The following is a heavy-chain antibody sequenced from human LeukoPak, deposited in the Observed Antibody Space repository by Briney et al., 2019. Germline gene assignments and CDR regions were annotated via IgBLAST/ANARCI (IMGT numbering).Heavy chain of an antibody. CDR2: ISWNSGSI. Sequence: QAGGSLRLSCAASGFTFDDYAMHWVRQAPGKGLEWVSGISWNSGSIGYADSVKGRFTISRDNAKNSLYLQMNSLRAEDTALYYCAKGKDYGDPTYPFDYWGQGTLVTVSS. CDR3: AKGKDYGDPTYPFDY. D-gene: IGHD4-17*01. V-gene: IGHV3-9*01. J-gene: IGHJ4*02. CDR1: GFTFDDYA.